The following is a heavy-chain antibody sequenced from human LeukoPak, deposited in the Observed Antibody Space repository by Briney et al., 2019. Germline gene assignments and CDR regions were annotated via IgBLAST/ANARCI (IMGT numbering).Heavy chain of an antibody. V-gene: IGHV1-2*02. CDR1: GYTFTGYY. CDR3: ARAVCLSCHAGYYMDV. Sequence: GASVKVSCKASGYTFTGYYMHWVRQAPGQGLEWMGWINPNSGGTNYAQKFQGRVTMTRDTSISTAYMELSRLRSDDTAVYYCARAVCLSCHAGYYMDVWGKGTTVTISS. CDR2: INPNSGGT. D-gene: IGHD2-2*01. J-gene: IGHJ6*03.